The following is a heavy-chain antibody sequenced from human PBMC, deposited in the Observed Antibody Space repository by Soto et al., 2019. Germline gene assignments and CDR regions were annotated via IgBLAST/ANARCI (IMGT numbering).Heavy chain of an antibody. V-gene: IGHV4-39*01. CDR3: ARHEAKYYDFWSGYRKNYFDY. J-gene: IGHJ4*02. D-gene: IGHD3-3*01. CDR2: IYYSGST. CDR1: GGSISSSSYY. Sequence: SETLSLTCTVSGGSISSSSYYWGWIRQPPGKGLEWIGSIYYSGSTYYNPSLKSRVTISVDTSKNQFSLKLSSVTAADTAVYYCARHEAKYYDFWSGYRKNYFDYWGQGTLVTVS.